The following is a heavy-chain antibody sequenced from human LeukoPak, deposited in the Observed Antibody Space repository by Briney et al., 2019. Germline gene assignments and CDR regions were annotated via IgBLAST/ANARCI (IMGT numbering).Heavy chain of an antibody. V-gene: IGHV3-30*18. Sequence: GRSLRLSCAASGLTMRNYDIHWVRQAPGKGLEWVAVISHDGSNKQYADSVKGRFTVSRDNSKNTVDLQMNSLRGEDMAVYYCAKDYSSSWPVNYYYYYGMDVWGQGTTVTVSS. D-gene: IGHD6-13*01. J-gene: IGHJ6*02. CDR3: AKDYSSSWPVNYYYYYGMDV. CDR1: GLTMRNYD. CDR2: ISHDGSNK.